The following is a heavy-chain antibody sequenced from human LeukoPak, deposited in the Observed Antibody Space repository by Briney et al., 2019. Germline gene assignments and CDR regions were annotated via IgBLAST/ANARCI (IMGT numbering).Heavy chain of an antibody. CDR3: ARGRDYYAITGYHNWFDA. V-gene: IGHV1-46*01. CDR1: GYTFTRYY. Sequence: ASVKVSCKASGYTFTRYYMHWLRQAPGQGLEWMGIISPSGDTTSYAQKFQGRVTMTRDTSMRTVYLDLSSLRSEDTAVYYCARGRDYYAITGYHNWFDAWGQGTLVTVSS. J-gene: IGHJ5*02. D-gene: IGHD3-22*01. CDR2: ISPSGDTT.